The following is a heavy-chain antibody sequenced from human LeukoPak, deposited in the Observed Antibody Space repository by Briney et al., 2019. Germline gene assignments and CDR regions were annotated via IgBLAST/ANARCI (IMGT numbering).Heavy chain of an antibody. D-gene: IGHD3-10*01. CDR2: ITTSGSKT. CDR3: GRYLNY. Sequence: LRFSCTDPGFAVRGQEVNWGRRGPGKGLEWISHITTSGSKTYYADSVKGRFTISRDNAKSSLYLQMNSLRAEDTAVYYCGRYLNYWGQGTLVTVSS. J-gene: IGHJ4*02. V-gene: IGHV3-48*03. CDR1: GFAVRGQE.